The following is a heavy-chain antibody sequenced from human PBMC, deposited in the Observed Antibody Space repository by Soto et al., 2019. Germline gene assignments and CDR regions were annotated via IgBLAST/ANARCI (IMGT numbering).Heavy chain of an antibody. D-gene: IGHD6-13*01. J-gene: IGHJ6*02. CDR2: IYPGDSDT. V-gene: IGHV5-51*01. CDR1: GYSFTSYW. Sequence: PGESLKISCKGSGYSFTSYWIGWVRQMPGKGLEWMGIIYPGDSDTRYSPSFQGQVTISADKSISTAYLQWSSLKASDTAMYYCAGTSADGKYYFGMDVWGQGTTVTVSS. CDR3: AGTSADGKYYFGMDV.